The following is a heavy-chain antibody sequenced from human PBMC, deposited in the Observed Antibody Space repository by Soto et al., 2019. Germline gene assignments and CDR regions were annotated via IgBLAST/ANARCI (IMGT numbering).Heavy chain of an antibody. V-gene: IGHV3-74*01. D-gene: IGHD3-3*01. J-gene: IGHJ6*02. Sequence: EVQLVESGGGLVQPGGSLRLSCASSGFTFSSYWMHWVRQTPGKGLEWVSRIKGDGTTTNYADSVRGRITISRDNAKNTLSLQVKSPRVEDTVVFYCACGLECQFGLDVWGQGTTAIVSS. CDR2: IKGDGTTT. CDR3: ACGLECQFGLDV. CDR1: GFTFSSYW.